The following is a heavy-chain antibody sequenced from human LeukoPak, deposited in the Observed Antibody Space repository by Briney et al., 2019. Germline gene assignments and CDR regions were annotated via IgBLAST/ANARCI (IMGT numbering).Heavy chain of an antibody. CDR1: GFSFSDYW. CDR3: ANLWEAGY. D-gene: IGHD1-26*01. Sequence: GGSLRLSCIVSGFSFSDYWMSWVRQAPGKGLEWVADIKKDGSTKYYVDSLKGRFTISRDNAKNSLYLQLNSLRVEDTAVYYCANLWEAGYWGQGTLVTVSS. V-gene: IGHV3-7*03. CDR2: IKKDGSTK. J-gene: IGHJ4*02.